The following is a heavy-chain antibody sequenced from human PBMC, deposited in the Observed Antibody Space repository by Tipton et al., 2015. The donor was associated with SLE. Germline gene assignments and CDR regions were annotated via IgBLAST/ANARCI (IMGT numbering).Heavy chain of an antibody. CDR2: IYTSGST. V-gene: IGHV4-61*09. CDR1: GGSISSGSYY. CDR3: ARTEVGGYSHDAFDL. D-gene: IGHD6-25*01. J-gene: IGHJ3*01. Sequence: TLSLTCTVSGGSISSGSYYWSWIRQPAGKGLEWIGHIYTSGSTNYNPSLKSRVTISVDTSKNQFSLKLSSVTAADTAVYYCARTEVGGYSHDAFDLWGHGTMVTVSS.